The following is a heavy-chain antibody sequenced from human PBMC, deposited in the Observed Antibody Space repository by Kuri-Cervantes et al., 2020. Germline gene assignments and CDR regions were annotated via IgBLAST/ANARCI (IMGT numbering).Heavy chain of an antibody. D-gene: IGHD3-3*01. V-gene: IGHV4-39*01. CDR2: IYYSGST. CDR1: GGSISSSSYY. CDR3: ASGPPYDFWSGYYYYYYGMDV. J-gene: IGHJ6*02. Sequence: SETLSLTCTVSGGSISSSSYYWGWIRQPPGKGLEWIGSIYYSGSTYYNPSLKSRVTISVDTSKNQFSLKLSSVTAADTAVYYCASGPPYDFWSGYYYYYYGMDVWGQGTTVTVSS.